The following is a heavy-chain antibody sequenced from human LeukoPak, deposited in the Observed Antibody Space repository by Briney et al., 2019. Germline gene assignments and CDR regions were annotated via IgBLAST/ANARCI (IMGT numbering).Heavy chain of an antibody. CDR1: GFTFSRYT. CDR3: AKDHRYYYDSSGYLRY. J-gene: IGHJ4*02. V-gene: IGHV3-30*04. CDR2: ISYNGGNK. D-gene: IGHD3-22*01. Sequence: GGSLRLSCAASGFTFSRYTMHYVRQAPGKGLEWVAVISYNGGNKYYADSVKGRFTISRDNSKNTLYLQMNSLRAEDTAVYYCAKDHRYYYDSSGYLRYWGQGTLVTVSS.